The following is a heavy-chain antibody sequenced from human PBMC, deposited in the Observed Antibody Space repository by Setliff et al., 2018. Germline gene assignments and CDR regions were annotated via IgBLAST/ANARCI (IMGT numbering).Heavy chain of an antibody. Sequence: SETLSLTCSVSSGSIGSHYWNWMRQPPGKGLEWIGHVFHTGSPKYNPSLRSRVTISVDTSENYFSLRLTSVTAADTAVYYCARAPPSVPYGDYGPRQYFDLWGRGSLVTVSS. V-gene: IGHV4-59*11. CDR3: ARAPPSVPYGDYGPRQYFDL. J-gene: IGHJ2*01. D-gene: IGHD4-17*01. CDR2: VFHTGSP. CDR1: SGSIGSHY.